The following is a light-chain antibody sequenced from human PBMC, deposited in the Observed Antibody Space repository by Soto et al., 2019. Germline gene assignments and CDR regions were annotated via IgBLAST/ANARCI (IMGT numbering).Light chain of an antibody. V-gene: IGLV1-40*01. CDR1: SSNIGAGYD. Sequence: QSVLTQPPSVSGAPGQRVTISCTGSSSNIGAGYDVHWYQQLPGTAPKLLIYGNSNRPSGVPDRLSGSKSGTSASLAITGLQAEDEADYYCQSYDSSLLWVFGGGTKVTVL. J-gene: IGLJ3*02. CDR3: QSYDSSLLWV. CDR2: GNS.